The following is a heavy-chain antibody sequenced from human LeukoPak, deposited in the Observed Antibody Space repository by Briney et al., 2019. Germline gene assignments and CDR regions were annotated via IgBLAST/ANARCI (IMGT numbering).Heavy chain of an antibody. CDR1: GFTFSTYA. Sequence: GRSLRLSCAGSGFTFSTYAMQWVRQAPGKGLEWVGVTSYDGINKYYAASVKGRFTISRDNSKNMLYLQMNSLRADHTAVYYCARDLLAGTGGDYWGQGTLVTVSS. CDR2: TSYDGINK. CDR3: ARDLLAGTGGDY. D-gene: IGHD6-13*01. V-gene: IGHV3-30-3*01. J-gene: IGHJ4*02.